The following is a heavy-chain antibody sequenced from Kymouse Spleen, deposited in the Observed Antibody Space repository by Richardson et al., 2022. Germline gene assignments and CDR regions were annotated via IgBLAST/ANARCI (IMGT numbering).Heavy chain of an antibody. Sequence: EVQLVESGGGLVQPGRSLRLSCAASGFTFDDYAMHWVRQAPGKGLEWVSGISWNSGSIGYADSVKGRFTISRDNAKNSLYLQMNSLRAEDTALYYCAKDGRSSPYYYGMDVWGQGTTVTVSS. CDR2: ISWNSGSI. D-gene: IGHD6-6*01. CDR1: GFTFDDYA. V-gene: IGHV3-9*01. CDR3: AKDGRSSPYYYGMDV. J-gene: IGHJ6*02.